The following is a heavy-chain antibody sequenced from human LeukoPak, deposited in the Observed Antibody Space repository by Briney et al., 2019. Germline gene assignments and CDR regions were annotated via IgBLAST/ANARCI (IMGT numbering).Heavy chain of an antibody. CDR2: IDPNSGGT. Sequence: ASVKVSCNTSGYTFTVYYMHWVRQAPGQGLEWMGWIDPNSGGTNFAQKFQGRVTMTKDTSISTAYMELRSLRSDDTAVYYCARDSGSGSRIDYWGQGTLVTVSS. CDR1: GYTFTVYY. V-gene: IGHV1-2*02. CDR3: ARDSGSGSRIDY. J-gene: IGHJ4*02. D-gene: IGHD3-10*01.